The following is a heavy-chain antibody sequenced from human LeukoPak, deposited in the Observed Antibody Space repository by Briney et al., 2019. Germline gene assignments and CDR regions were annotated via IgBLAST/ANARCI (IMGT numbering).Heavy chain of an antibody. D-gene: IGHD6-19*01. CDR3: ATEIAVGLRYFDY. J-gene: IGHJ4*02. CDR1: GFTFSDYA. CDR2: VSYDGSNK. V-gene: IGHV3-30-3*01. Sequence: GGSLRLSCTTSGFTFSDYAMSWARQTPGKGLEWVAIVSYDGSNKYYAASVEGRFTISRDNSKNTLYLQMNSLRPEDTAVYYCATEIAVGLRYFDYWGQGTLVTVSS.